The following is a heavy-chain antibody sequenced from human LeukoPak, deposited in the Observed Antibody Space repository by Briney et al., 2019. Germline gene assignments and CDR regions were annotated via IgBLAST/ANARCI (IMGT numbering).Heavy chain of an antibody. V-gene: IGHV3-23*01. J-gene: IGHJ4*02. Sequence: GGSLRLSCAASGFTFSSFWMTWVRQAPGKGLEWVSAISGSGGSTYYADSVKGRFTISRDNSKNTLYLQMNSLRAEDTAVYYCARPESTPPYYYDSSGYYAPFDYWGQGTLVTVSS. CDR3: ARPESTPPYYYDSSGYYAPFDY. D-gene: IGHD3-22*01. CDR1: GFTFSSFW. CDR2: ISGSGGST.